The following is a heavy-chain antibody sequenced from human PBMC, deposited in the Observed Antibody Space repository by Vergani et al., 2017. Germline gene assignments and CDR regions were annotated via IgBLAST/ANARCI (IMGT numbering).Heavy chain of an antibody. V-gene: IGHV3-21*01. CDR1: GFTFSSYS. Sequence: EVQLVESGGGLVKPGGSLRLSCAASGFTFSSYSMNWVRQAPGKGLEWVSSISSSSSYIYYADSVKGRFTISRENAKNSLYLQMNSLRAEDTAVYYCARDRTGDLDYWGQGTLVTVSS. J-gene: IGHJ4*02. D-gene: IGHD7-27*01. CDR3: ARDRTGDLDY. CDR2: ISSSSSYI.